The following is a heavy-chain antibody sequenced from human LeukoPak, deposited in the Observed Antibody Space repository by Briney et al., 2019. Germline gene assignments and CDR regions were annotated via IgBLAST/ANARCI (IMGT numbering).Heavy chain of an antibody. D-gene: IGHD6-6*01. V-gene: IGHV1-69*13. CDR3: ARTQASIAAREGYYYYYGMDV. CDR2: IIPIFGTA. J-gene: IGHJ6*02. CDR1: GGTFSSYA. Sequence: GASVKVSCKASGGTFSSYAISWVRQAPGQGLEWMGGIIPIFGTANYAQKFQGRVTITADESTSTAYMELSSLRSEDTAVYYCARTQASIAAREGYYYYYGMDVWGQGTTVTVSS.